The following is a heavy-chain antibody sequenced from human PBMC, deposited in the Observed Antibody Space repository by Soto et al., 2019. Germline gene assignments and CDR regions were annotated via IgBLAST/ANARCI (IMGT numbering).Heavy chain of an antibody. Sequence: QVQLVQSGAEVKKPGASVKVSCKASGYTFTSYGISWVRQAPGQGLEWMGWISAYNGNTNYAQKLQGRVTMTTDTPTRTAYMELRSLRSDDTAVYYCARAVDYYDSSGYYTHEYFQHWGQGTLVTVSS. V-gene: IGHV1-18*01. CDR2: ISAYNGNT. D-gene: IGHD3-22*01. CDR3: ARAVDYYDSSGYYTHEYFQH. CDR1: GYTFTSYG. J-gene: IGHJ1*01.